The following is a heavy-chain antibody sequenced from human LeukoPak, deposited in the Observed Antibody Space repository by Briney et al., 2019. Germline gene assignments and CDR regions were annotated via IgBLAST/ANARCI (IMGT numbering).Heavy chain of an antibody. J-gene: IGHJ4*02. V-gene: IGHV1-2*02. Sequence: AASVKVSCKASGYTFTGYYMHWVRQAPGQGLEWMGWINPNSGGTNYAQKFQGRVTMTRDTSISTAYMELSRLRSDDTAVYYCARFGIAAAGTFDYWGQGTLVTVSP. CDR3: ARFGIAAAGTFDY. CDR1: GYTFTGYY. D-gene: IGHD6-13*01. CDR2: INPNSGGT.